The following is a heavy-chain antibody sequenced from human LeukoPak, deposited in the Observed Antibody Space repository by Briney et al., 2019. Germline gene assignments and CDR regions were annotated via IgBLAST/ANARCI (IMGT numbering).Heavy chain of an antibody. J-gene: IGHJ6*02. V-gene: IGHV4-59*01. CDR3: ARGDLYGSGSYDQNYYYYYGMDV. Sequence: SETLSLTCTVSGGSISSYYWSWIRQPPGKGLEWIAYIYYSGSTNYNPSLKSRVTISVDTSKTQFSLKLSSVTAADTAVYYCARGDLYGSGSYDQNYYYYYGMDVWGQGTTVTVSS. CDR2: IYYSGST. CDR1: GGSISSYY. D-gene: IGHD3-10*01.